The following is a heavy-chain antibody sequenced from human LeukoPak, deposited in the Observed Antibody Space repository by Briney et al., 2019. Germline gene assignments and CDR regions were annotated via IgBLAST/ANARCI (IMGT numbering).Heavy chain of an antibody. CDR1: GFTFSGSA. V-gene: IGHV3-73*01. CDR3: TSFGAYDSSGYINY. CDR2: IRSKANSYAT. Sequence: QAGGSLRLSCAASGFTFSGSAMHWVRQASGKGLGWVGRIRSKANSYATAYAASVKGRFTISRDDSKNTAYLQMNSLKTEDTAVYYCTSFGAYDSSGYINYWGQGTLVTVSS. J-gene: IGHJ4*02. D-gene: IGHD3-22*01.